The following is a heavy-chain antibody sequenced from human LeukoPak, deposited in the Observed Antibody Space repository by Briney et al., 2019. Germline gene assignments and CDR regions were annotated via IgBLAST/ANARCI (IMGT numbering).Heavy chain of an antibody. CDR1: GGSISLYF. Sequence: SETLSLTCGVSGGSISLYFWNWIRQPAGKGLEWIGRIYTSGSTNYNPSLKSRVTISVDTSKNQFSLKLSSVTAADTAVYYCARDRGITIFGVVQYFDLWGRGTLVTVSS. V-gene: IGHV4-4*07. CDR3: ARDRGITIFGVVQYFDL. D-gene: IGHD3-3*01. J-gene: IGHJ2*01. CDR2: IYTSGST.